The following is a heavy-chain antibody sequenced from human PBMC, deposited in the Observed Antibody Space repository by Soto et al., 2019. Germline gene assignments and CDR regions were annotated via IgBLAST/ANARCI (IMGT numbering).Heavy chain of an antibody. CDR2: IYYSGST. Sequence: QVQLQESGPGLVKPSQTLSLTCAVSGGSIRSDGSYWTWIRQPPGGGLEWIGYIYYSGSTSYNPSLESRASISVDSSENQFSLRLTSVTAADTAVYYCARRAGNRRGYPIDSWGQGTLVTVSS. CDR3: ARRAGNRRGYPIDS. V-gene: IGHV4-31*11. J-gene: IGHJ4*02. D-gene: IGHD5-18*01. CDR1: GGSIRSDGSY.